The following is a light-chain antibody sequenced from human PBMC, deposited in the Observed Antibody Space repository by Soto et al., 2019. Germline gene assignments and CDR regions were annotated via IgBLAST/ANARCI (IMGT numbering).Light chain of an antibody. J-gene: IGLJ1*01. Sequence: QSVLTQPASVSGSPGQSITISCTGTSDDVGGYNYVSWYQQHSGKAPKLIIFGNNNRPSGVPDRFSGSKSGTSASLAITGLQAEDEADYYCQSYDSSLSGSVFGTGTKLTVL. CDR3: QSYDSSLSGSV. CDR1: SDDVGGYNY. CDR2: GNN. V-gene: IGLV2-14*03.